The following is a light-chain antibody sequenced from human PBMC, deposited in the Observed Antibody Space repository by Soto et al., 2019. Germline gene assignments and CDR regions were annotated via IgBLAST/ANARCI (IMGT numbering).Light chain of an antibody. J-gene: IGLJ1*01. V-gene: IGLV2-14*01. Sequence: QSALTQPASVSGSPGQSITISCTGTSSDIGGYKYVSWYQQHPGKAPKLMIYEVTYRPSGVSDRFSGSKSGNTASLTVSGLQAEDEADYYCSSYTSSGTLYVFGTGTKLPVL. CDR2: EVT. CDR3: SSYTSSGTLYV. CDR1: SSDIGGYKY.